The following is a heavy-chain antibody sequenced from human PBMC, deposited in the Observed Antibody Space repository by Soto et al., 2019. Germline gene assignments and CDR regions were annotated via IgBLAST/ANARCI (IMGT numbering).Heavy chain of an antibody. D-gene: IGHD2-15*01. CDR2: IDPSDSYT. Sequence: PGESLKISCKGSGYSFTSYWISWVRQMPGKGLEWMGRIDPSDSYTNYSPSFQGHVTISADKSISTAYLQWSSLKASDTAMYYCATQGEYCGGGSCYSGFDYWGQGTLVTVSS. V-gene: IGHV5-10-1*01. CDR1: GYSFTSYW. CDR3: ATQGEYCGGGSCYSGFDY. J-gene: IGHJ4*02.